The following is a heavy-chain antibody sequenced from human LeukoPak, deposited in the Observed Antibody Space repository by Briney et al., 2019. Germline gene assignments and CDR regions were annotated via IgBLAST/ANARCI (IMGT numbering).Heavy chain of an antibody. CDR1: GFTFSSYS. CDR2: ISSSSNYI. CDR3: ARDSYASGSCSLDY. V-gene: IGHV3-21*01. D-gene: IGHD3-10*01. J-gene: IGHJ4*02. Sequence: GGSLRLSCATSGFTFSSYSMNWVRQAPGKGLEWVSFISSSSNYIYYADSVKGRFTISRDNAKKSLYLQMNSLRTGDTAVYYCARDSYASGSCSLDYWGQGTLVTVSS.